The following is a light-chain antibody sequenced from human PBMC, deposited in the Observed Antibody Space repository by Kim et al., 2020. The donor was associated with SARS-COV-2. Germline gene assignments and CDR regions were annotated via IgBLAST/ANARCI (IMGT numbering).Light chain of an antibody. V-gene: IGLV3-1*01. Sequence: SPGPTARITCSGNKLGDKYTSWYQQRPGHSPLLVIYQDTKRPSGIPARFSGSTSGNTATLTITGAQAMDEADYFCQAWDNSALYVFGPGTKVTVL. J-gene: IGLJ1*01. CDR3: QAWDNSALYV. CDR2: QDT. CDR1: KLGDKY.